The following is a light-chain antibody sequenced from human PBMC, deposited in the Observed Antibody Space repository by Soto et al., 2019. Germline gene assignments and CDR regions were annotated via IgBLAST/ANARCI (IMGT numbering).Light chain of an antibody. CDR3: QHYNSYSEA. CDR2: KAP. CDR1: QTISSW. Sequence: DIPMTQSPSTLSGSVGDRATITCRASQTISSWLAWYQQKPGKAPKLLIYKAPTLKSGVPSRFSGSGSGTDFTLTISSLQPDDFATYDCQHYNSYSEAFGQGTKVELK. J-gene: IGKJ1*01. V-gene: IGKV1-5*03.